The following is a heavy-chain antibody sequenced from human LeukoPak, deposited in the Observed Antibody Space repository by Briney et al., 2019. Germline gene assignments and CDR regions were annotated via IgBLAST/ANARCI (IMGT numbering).Heavy chain of an antibody. V-gene: IGHV3-11*04. J-gene: IGHJ4*02. CDR2: LSSSGSTI. Sequence: GGSLRLSCAASGFTFSDYYMNWIRQAPGKGLEWVSYLSSSGSTIYYADSVKGRFTISRDNAKNSLYLQMNSLRAEDTAVYYCARVPYGSSPHFDYWGQGTLVTVSS. D-gene: IGHD2-2*03. CDR3: ARVPYGSSPHFDY. CDR1: GFTFSDYY.